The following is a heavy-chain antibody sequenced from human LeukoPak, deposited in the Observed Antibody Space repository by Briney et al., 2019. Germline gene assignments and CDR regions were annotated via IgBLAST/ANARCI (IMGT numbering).Heavy chain of an antibody. D-gene: IGHD1/OR15-1a*01. CDR1: GGSFNNNY. CDR3: VSQLGGTTFH. V-gene: IGHV4-34*01. Sequence: PSETLSLTCGVYGGSFNNNYWSWIRQPPGKGLEWIGEINHSGSTNYNPSLKSRVTISVDKSKNQFSLKLSSVTAAETAVYYCVSQLGGTTFHWGQGTLVTVSS. J-gene: IGHJ4*02. CDR2: INHSGST.